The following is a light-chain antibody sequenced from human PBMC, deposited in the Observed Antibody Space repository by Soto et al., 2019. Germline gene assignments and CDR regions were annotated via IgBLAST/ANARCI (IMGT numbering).Light chain of an antibody. CDR2: KAS. J-gene: IGKJ3*01. CDR1: QSISSW. Sequence: DIQMTQSPSTLSASVGDRVTITCRASQSISSWLAWYQQKPGKAPKLLIYKASTLESGVPSRFSGSGSGTEFTLTISSLPPDDFATYSCQQYFTFGPGTKVDIK. V-gene: IGKV1-5*03. CDR3: QQYFT.